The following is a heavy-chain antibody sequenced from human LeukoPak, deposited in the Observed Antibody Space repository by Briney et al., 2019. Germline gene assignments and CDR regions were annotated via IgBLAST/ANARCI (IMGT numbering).Heavy chain of an antibody. CDR3: ARYLGYCSSTSCRNWFDP. V-gene: IGHV4-34*01. CDR1: GGSFSGYY. J-gene: IGHJ5*02. CDR2: INHSGST. D-gene: IGHD2-2*01. Sequence: KPSETLSLTCAVYGGSFSGYYWSWIRQPPGKGLEWIGEINHSGSTNCNPSLKSRVTISVDTSKNQFSLKLSSVTAADTAVYYCARYLGYCSSTSCRNWFDPWGQGTLVTVSS.